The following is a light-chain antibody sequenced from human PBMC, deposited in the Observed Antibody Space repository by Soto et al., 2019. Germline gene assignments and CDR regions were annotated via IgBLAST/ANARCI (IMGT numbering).Light chain of an antibody. CDR1: SSDVGSYNL. J-gene: IGLJ2*01. CDR2: EGS. Sequence: QSALTQPASVSGSPGQSITISCTGTSSDVGSYNLVSWYQQHPGKAPKLMIYEGSKRPSGVSNRFSGSKSGNTASLTISGLQAEDEAYYYCCSYAGSRVVFGGGTQLTVL. CDR3: CSYAGSRVV. V-gene: IGLV2-23*01.